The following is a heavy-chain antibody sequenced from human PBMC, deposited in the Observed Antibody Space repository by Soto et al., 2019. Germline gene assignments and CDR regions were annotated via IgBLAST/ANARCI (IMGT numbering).Heavy chain of an antibody. CDR2: ISESGSYT. CDR1: GMAFSDYY. Sequence: GGSLRLSCAASGMAFSDYYMSWIRQAPGKGLEWISYISESGSYTNYAVSVKGRFTISRDNAKNSLSLQMSSLTAEDTAVYYCAGGGKLNPTWGNYFDPWGQGILVTVSS. J-gene: IGHJ5*02. V-gene: IGHV3-11*06. D-gene: IGHD3-16*01. CDR3: AGGGKLNPTWGNYFDP.